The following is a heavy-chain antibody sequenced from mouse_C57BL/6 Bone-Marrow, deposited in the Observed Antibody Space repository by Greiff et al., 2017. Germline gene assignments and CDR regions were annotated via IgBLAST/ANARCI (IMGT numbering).Heavy chain of an antibody. V-gene: IGHV5-2*01. J-gene: IGHJ3*01. CDR1: EYEFPSHD. CDR2: INSDGGST. Sequence: EVQLVESGGGLVQPGESLKLSCESNEYEFPSHDMSWVRKTPEKRLELVAAINSDGGSTYYPDTMEGRFIISRDNTKQTLYLQMSSLRYEDTALYYCARHGGYYPWFAYWGQGTLVTVSA. D-gene: IGHD2-3*01. CDR3: ARHGGYYPWFAY.